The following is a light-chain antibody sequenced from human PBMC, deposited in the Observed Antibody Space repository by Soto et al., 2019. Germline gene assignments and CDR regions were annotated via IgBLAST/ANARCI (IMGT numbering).Light chain of an antibody. CDR1: NIGSKS. V-gene: IGLV3-21*04. CDR3: QVWDNSSDHVV. J-gene: IGLJ2*01. CDR2: YDS. Sequence: SYELTQPPSVSVAPGKTARITCGGNNIGSKSVHWYQQKPGQAPVLVIYYDSDRPSGIPERFSASNSGNTATLTISRVEAGDEADYYCQVWDNSSDHVVFGGGTKLTVL.